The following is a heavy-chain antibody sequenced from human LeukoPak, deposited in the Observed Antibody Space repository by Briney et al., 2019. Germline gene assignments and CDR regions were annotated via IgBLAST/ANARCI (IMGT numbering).Heavy chain of an antibody. CDR1: GGSFSGYY. Sequence: KTSETLSLTCAVYGGSFSGYYWSWIRQPPGKGLEWIGEINHSGSTNYNPSLKSRVTISVDTSKNQFSLKLSSVTAADTAVYYCARGSTYSSSWYERVPDYWGQGTLVTVSS. V-gene: IGHV4-34*01. D-gene: IGHD6-13*01. J-gene: IGHJ4*02. CDR3: ARGSTYSSSWYERVPDY. CDR2: INHSGST.